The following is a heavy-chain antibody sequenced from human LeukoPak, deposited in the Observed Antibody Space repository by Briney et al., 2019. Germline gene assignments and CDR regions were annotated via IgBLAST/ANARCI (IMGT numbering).Heavy chain of an antibody. CDR1: GYTFTSYA. CDR3: ARDHGILTGYLPSPFDY. D-gene: IGHD3-9*01. J-gene: IGHJ4*02. Sequence: ASVKVSCKASGYTFTSYAMHWVRQAPGQRLEWMGWINAGNGNTKYSQKFQGRVTITRDTSASTAYMELSSLRSEDTAVYYCARDHGILTGYLPSPFDYWGQGTLVTVSS. V-gene: IGHV1-3*01. CDR2: INAGNGNT.